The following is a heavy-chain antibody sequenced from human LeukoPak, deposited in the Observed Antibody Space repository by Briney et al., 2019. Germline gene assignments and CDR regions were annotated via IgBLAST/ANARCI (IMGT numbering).Heavy chain of an antibody. J-gene: IGHJ5*02. D-gene: IGHD1-1*01. CDR2: TYYRSTWYN. CDR1: GDSVSSNSVT. V-gene: IGHV6-1*01. Sequence: SQTLSLTCAISGDSVSSNSVTWNWIRQSPSRGLEWLGRTYYRSTWYNDYAVSVRGRITVNPDTSKNQFSLHLNSVTPEDTAVYYCARRLTRYDYFDPWGQGILVAVSS. CDR3: ARRLTRYDYFDP.